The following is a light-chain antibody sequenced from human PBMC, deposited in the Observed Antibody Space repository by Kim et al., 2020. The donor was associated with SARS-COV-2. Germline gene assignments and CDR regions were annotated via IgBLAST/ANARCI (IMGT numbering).Light chain of an antibody. V-gene: IGLV2-23*02. Sequence: PGQSITTSCTGTSIDIGSYNLVSWYQQHPGKAPKLMIYEVSQRPSGVSNRFSGSKSGNTASLTISGLQAEDEADYYCCSYAGSSSVFGGGTKVTVL. CDR1: SIDIGSYNL. J-gene: IGLJ2*01. CDR3: CSYAGSSSV. CDR2: EVS.